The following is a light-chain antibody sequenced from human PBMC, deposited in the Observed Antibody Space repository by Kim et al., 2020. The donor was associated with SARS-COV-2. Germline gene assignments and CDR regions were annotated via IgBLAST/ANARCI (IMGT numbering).Light chain of an antibody. CDR3: QSYDSSNWV. V-gene: IGLV6-57*03. Sequence: KTVTLSCTRSSGRIASNYVQWYQQRPGSAPTTVVYEDNQRPSGVPDRFSGSIDSSSNSASLTISGLKTEDEADYYCQSYDSSNWVFGGGTQLTVL. CDR2: EDN. CDR1: SGRIASNY. J-gene: IGLJ3*02.